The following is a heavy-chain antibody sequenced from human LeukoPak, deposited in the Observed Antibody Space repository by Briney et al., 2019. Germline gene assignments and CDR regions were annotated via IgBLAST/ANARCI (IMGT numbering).Heavy chain of an antibody. CDR2: INPSGGST. D-gene: IGHD6-19*01. CDR1: GYTFTSYY. Sequence: GASVKVSCKASGYTFTSYYMHWVRQAPGRELEWMGIINPSGGSTIYAQKFQGRVTMTSDTSTSTVYMELSSLRSEDTAVYYCARVNSGWTDAFDIWGQGTMVTVSS. V-gene: IGHV1-46*01. J-gene: IGHJ3*02. CDR3: ARVNSGWTDAFDI.